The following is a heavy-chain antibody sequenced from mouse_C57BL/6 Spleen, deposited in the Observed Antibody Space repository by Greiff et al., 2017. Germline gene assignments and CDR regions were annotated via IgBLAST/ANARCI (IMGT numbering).Heavy chain of an antibody. Sequence: QVQLKQSGPGLVQPSQSLSITCTVSGFSLTSYGVHWVRQSPGQGLEWLGVIWRSGSTDYNAPFMSRLSITKDNSKSQVFLKMNSLQADDTAIYYCTKIYYDYNWYFEVWGTRTTVTVSS. CDR2: IWRSGST. J-gene: IGHJ1*03. CDR1: GFSLTSYG. D-gene: IGHD2-4*01. CDR3: TKIYYDYNWYFEV. V-gene: IGHV2-5*01.